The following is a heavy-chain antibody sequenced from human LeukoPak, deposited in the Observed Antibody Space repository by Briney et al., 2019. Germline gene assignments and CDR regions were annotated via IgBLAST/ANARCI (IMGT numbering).Heavy chain of an antibody. CDR2: IRSKGSGGTA. V-gene: IGHV3-49*03. CDR1: GFTLGDYS. J-gene: IGHJ4*02. CDR3: TREIRYFDWFQADY. Sequence: GGSLRLSCTTSGFTLGDYSMSEFRQPPGKRLEELGFIRSKGSGGTAEYAASVKGRFTISRDDSNSIAYLQMDSLKTEDTAVYYCTREIRYFDWFQADYWGQGTLVTVSS. D-gene: IGHD3-9*01.